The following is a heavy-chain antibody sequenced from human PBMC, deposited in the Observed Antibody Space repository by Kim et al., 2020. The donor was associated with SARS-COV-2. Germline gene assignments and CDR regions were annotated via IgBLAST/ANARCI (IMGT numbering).Heavy chain of an antibody. D-gene: IGHD3-10*01. V-gene: IGHV4-4*02. Sequence: SETLSLTCAVSGGSISSSNWWSWVRQPPGKGLEWIGEIYHSGSTNYNPSLKSRVTISVDKSKNQFSLKLSSVTAADTAVYYCARDPGHYYGSGSYYYYYGMDVWGQGTTVTVSS. J-gene: IGHJ6*02. CDR2: IYHSGST. CDR3: ARDPGHYYGSGSYYYYYGMDV. CDR1: GGSISSSNW.